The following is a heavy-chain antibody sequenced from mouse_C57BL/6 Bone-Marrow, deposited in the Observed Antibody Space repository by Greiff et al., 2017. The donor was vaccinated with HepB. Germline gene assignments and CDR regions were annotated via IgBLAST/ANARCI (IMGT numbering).Heavy chain of an antibody. CDR2: IDPSDSYT. J-gene: IGHJ2*01. D-gene: IGHD3-2*02. Sequence: VQLQQPGAELVKPGASVKLSCKASGYTFTSYWMQWVKQRPGQGLEWIGEIDPSDSYTNYNQKFKGKATLTVDTSSRTAYMQLSSLTSEDSAVYYCARGDSSGKGDYWGQGTTLTVSS. CDR3: ARGDSSGKGDY. CDR1: GYTFTSYW. V-gene: IGHV1-50*01.